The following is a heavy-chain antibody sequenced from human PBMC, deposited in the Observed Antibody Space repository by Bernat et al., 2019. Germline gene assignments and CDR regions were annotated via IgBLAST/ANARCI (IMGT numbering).Heavy chain of an antibody. Sequence: VKLVESGGGLVQPGGSLRLSCAASEFVFSNYEMNWVRQAPGKGLEWVAVIWGDGSKKFYADSVKGRFSISKDDSKNTLYLQMNSLTAEDTAVYYCAKGTSGAGDFDYWGQGALVTVSS. CDR2: IWGDGSKK. CDR1: EFVFSNYE. J-gene: IGHJ4*02. CDR3: AKGTSGAGDFDY. V-gene: IGHV3-30*02. D-gene: IGHD3-3*02.